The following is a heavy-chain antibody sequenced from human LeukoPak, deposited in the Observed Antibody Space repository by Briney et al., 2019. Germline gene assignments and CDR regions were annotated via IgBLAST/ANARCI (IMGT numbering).Heavy chain of an antibody. Sequence: GGSLRLSCAASVFTFDDYGMSWVRQAPGKGLEGVSGINWNGGSTFYADSAKGRFTISRDNPKHCLYLQMKSLRAEDTALYHCAREGPGGACDIWGQGTMVTVSS. CDR3: AREGPGGACDI. V-gene: IGHV3-20*01. CDR2: INWNGGST. CDR1: VFTFDDYG. D-gene: IGHD3-10*01. J-gene: IGHJ3*02.